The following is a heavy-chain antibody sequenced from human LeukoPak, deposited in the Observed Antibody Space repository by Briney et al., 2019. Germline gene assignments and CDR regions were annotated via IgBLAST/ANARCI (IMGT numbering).Heavy chain of an antibody. J-gene: IGHJ4*02. CDR2: ISAYNGNT. CDR3: ARQGYSGHSQGAADY. V-gene: IGHV1-18*01. CDR1: GYTFSIYG. Sequence: GASVKVSCKASGYTFSIYGFSWVRQAPGQGLEWMGWISAYNGNTNYAQKFQGRVTMTTDTSTSTAHIELRSLTSDDTAVYYCARQGYSGHSQGAADYWGQGTLVTVSS. D-gene: IGHD4-23*01.